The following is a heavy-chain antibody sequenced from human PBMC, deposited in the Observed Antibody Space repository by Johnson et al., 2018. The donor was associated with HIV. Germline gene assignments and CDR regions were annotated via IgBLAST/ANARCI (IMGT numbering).Heavy chain of an antibody. J-gene: IGHJ3*01. CDR3: TKDHDYGDVFDL. D-gene: IGHD4-17*01. CDR1: RFTVSSNE. Sequence: VQLVESRGVLVQPGGSLRLSCAAPRFTVSSNEMSWVRQAPGKGLEWVSGISGGGGSTYYADSVKGRFTISRDNSKNTLFLQMSSLRTEDTAVYYCTKDHDYGDVFDLWGQGSMVTVSS. V-gene: IGHV3-23*04. CDR2: ISGGGGST.